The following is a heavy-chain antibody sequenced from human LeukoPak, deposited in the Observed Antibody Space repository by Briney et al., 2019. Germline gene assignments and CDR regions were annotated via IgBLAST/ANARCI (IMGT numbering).Heavy chain of an antibody. D-gene: IGHD6-13*01. CDR3: TLSLAAGLFDY. J-gene: IGHJ4*02. V-gene: IGHV3-15*01. CDR2: IKSKTDGGTT. CDR1: GFTFSNAW. Sequence: GGSLRLSCAASGFTFSNAWMSWVRQAPGKGLERVGRIKSKTDGGTTDYAAPVKGRFTISRDDSKNTLYLQMSSLKTEDTAVYYCTLSLAAGLFDYWGQGTLVTVSS.